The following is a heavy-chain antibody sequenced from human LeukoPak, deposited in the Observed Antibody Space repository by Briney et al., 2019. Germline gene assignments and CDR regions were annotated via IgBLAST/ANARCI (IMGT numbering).Heavy chain of an antibody. V-gene: IGHV3-64D*06. CDR2: ISSNGGST. CDR1: GFTFSSYV. J-gene: IGHJ4*02. Sequence: GGSLRLSCAASGFTFSSYVMTWVRQAPGKGLEYVSAISSNGGSTYYADSVKGRFTISRDNSKNTLYLQMSSLRAEDTAVYYCVKDLVVVTTSIDYWGQGTLVTVSS. D-gene: IGHD2-21*02. CDR3: VKDLVVVTTSIDY.